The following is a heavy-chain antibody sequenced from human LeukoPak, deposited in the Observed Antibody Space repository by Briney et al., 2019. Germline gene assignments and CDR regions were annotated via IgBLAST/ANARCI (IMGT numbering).Heavy chain of an antibody. CDR3: ARLGIEIFDY. D-gene: IGHD6-13*01. J-gene: IGHJ4*02. V-gene: IGHV3-21*01. CDR2: ISSSSSYI. Sequence: GGSLRLSCAASGFTFSSYSMNWVRQAPGKGLEWVSSISSSSSYIYYADSVKGRFTISRDNAKNSLYLRMNSLRAEDTAVYYCARLGIEIFDYWGQGTLVTVSS. CDR1: GFTFSSYS.